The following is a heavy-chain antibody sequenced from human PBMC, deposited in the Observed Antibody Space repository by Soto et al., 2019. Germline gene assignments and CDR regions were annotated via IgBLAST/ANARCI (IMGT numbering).Heavy chain of an antibody. J-gene: IGHJ5*02. Sequence: ASVKVSCKASGYTFTSYDINWVRQATGQGLEWMGWMNPNSGNTGYAQKFQGRVTMTRNTSISTAYMEMNSLRPEDSAVYYCARDTGDCSRITCTPGNNWFDPWGQGTLVTVSS. CDR1: GYTFTSYD. D-gene: IGHD2-15*01. CDR3: ARDTGDCSRITCTPGNNWFDP. V-gene: IGHV1-8*01. CDR2: MNPNSGNT.